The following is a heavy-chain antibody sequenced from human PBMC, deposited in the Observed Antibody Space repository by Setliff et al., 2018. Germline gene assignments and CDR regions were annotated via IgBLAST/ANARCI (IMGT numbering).Heavy chain of an antibody. CDR1: GFTFSRFW. CDR3: ARSSSFRGPCTGGSCSDFDA. CDR2: IKQDGSVK. Sequence: PGGSLRLSCAASGFTFSRFWMNWVRQAPGKGLEWVANIKQDGSVKYYVDSVKGRFTISRDNAENSVDLEMNSLRAEDTAVYYCARSSSFRGPCTGGSCSDFDAWGQGILVTVS. D-gene: IGHD2-15*01. J-gene: IGHJ4*02. V-gene: IGHV3-7*03.